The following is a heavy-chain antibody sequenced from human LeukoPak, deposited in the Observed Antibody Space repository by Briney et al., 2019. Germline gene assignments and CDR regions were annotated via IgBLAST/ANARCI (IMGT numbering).Heavy chain of an antibody. CDR1: GFTFRNFA. D-gene: IGHD2-8*01. V-gene: IGHV3-23*01. CDR2: IGGGDT. CDR3: AKDGQSFNSMYDYFDS. Sequence: PGGSLRLSCSASGFTFRNFAISWVRQAPGKGLEWVSSIGGGDTHYADSVKGRFTISREDSRSTVDLQMSSLRAEDTAVYYCAKDGQSFNSMYDYFDSWGQGTLVTVSS. J-gene: IGHJ4*02.